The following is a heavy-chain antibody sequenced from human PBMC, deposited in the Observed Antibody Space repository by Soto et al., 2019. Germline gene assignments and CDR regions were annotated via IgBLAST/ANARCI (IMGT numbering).Heavy chain of an antibody. Sequence: PSETLSLTCTVSNGSFTPNYWAWFRQPPGKGLEWLGYIYYAGTTSYNPSLKSRLSLSLETSKSQFSLRLASVTASDTAIYYCARLGAYYKSLDPWGRGTLVTVSS. D-gene: IGHD3-10*01. J-gene: IGHJ5*02. CDR3: ARLGAYYKSLDP. CDR2: IYYAGTT. V-gene: IGHV4-59*08. CDR1: NGSFTPNY.